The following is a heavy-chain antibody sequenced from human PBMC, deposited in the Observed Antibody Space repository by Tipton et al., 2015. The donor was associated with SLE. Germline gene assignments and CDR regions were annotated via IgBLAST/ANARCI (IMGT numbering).Heavy chain of an antibody. Sequence: TLSLTCTVSGGSISSSSDYWGWIRQPPGEGLEWIGYIYYREGTNYSPSLKSRVTISLDASKNQLSLKLSSVTAADTAVYYCARHHGSGWLYGLDVWGKGTTVTISS. J-gene: IGHJ6*04. CDR2: IYYREGT. V-gene: IGHV4-61*05. D-gene: IGHD6-19*01. CDR1: GGSISSSSDY. CDR3: ARHHGSGWLYGLDV.